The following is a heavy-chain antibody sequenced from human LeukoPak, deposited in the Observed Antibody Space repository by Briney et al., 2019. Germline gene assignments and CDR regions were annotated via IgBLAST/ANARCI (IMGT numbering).Heavy chain of an antibody. CDR2: MNPNTGNT. V-gene: IGHV1-8*01. CDR1: GYSFTSYY. Sequence: ASVKVSCKASGYSFTSYYMHWVRQAPGQGLEWMGWMNPNTGNTGYAQKFQGRVTMTRNTSISTAYMELRSLTYEDTAVYYCAIDYYIDFWGQGTLVTVPS. J-gene: IGHJ4*02. CDR3: AIDYYIDF.